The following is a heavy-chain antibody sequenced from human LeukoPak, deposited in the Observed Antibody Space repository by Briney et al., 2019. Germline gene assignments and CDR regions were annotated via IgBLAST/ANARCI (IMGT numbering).Heavy chain of an antibody. V-gene: IGHV3-11*01. D-gene: IGHD3-22*01. CDR2: ISSSGSTI. Sequence: PGGSRRLSCAASGFTFSDYYMSWIRQAPGKGLEWVSYISSSGSTIYYADSVKGRFTISRDNAKNSLYLQMNSLRAEDTAVYYCAREGHYYDSSGYIFDYWGQGTLVTVSS. J-gene: IGHJ4*02. CDR3: AREGHYYDSSGYIFDY. CDR1: GFTFSDYY.